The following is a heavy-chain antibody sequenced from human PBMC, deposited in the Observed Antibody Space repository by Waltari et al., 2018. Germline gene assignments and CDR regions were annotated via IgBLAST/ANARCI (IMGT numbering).Heavy chain of an antibody. CDR3: TTGATVSYYYYYYGMDV. V-gene: IGHV3-15*01. D-gene: IGHD4-17*01. CDR1: GFTFSNAW. Sequence: EVQLVESGGGLVKPGGSLRLSCAASGFTFSNAWMSWVRQATGKGLEWVGRIKSKTDGGTTDYAAPVKGRFTISRDDSKNTLYLQMNSLKTEDTAVYYCTTGATVSYYYYYYGMDVWGQGTTVTVSS. J-gene: IGHJ6*02. CDR2: IKSKTDGGTT.